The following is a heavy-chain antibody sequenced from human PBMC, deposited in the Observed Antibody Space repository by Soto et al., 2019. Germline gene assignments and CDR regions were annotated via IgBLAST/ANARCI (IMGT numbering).Heavy chain of an antibody. CDR2: IIPIFGTA. Sequence: GASVKVSCKASGGTFSSYAISWVRQAPGQGLEWMGGIIPIFGTANYAQKFQGRVTITADESTSTAYMELSSLRSEDTAVYYCARMVRVANSYYYYGMDVWGQGTTVTVSS. CDR1: GGTFSSYA. V-gene: IGHV1-69*13. D-gene: IGHD3-10*01. CDR3: ARMVRVANSYYYYGMDV. J-gene: IGHJ6*02.